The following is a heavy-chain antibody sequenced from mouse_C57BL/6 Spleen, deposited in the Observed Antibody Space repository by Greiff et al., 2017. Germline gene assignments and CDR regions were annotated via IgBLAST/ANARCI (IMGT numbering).Heavy chain of an antibody. D-gene: IGHD1-1*01. V-gene: IGHV1-69*01. J-gene: IGHJ2*01. Sequence: VKLQQPGAELVMPGASVKLSCKASGYTFTSYWMHWVKQRPGPGLEWIGEIHPSASYTHYNQKFKGKSTLTVDKSSSTAYMQLSSLTSEDSAVYYCARGYYSSSYYFDYWGQGTTLTVSS. CDR1: GYTFTSYW. CDR2: IHPSASYT. CDR3: ARGYYSSSYYFDY.